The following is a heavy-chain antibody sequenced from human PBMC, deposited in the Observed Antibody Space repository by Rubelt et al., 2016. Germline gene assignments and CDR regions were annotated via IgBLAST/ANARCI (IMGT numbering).Heavy chain of an antibody. Sequence: EVQLVESGGGLIQPGGSLRLSCAASGFTVSSNYMSWVRQAPGKGLEWVSVIYSGVSTYYADSVKGRFTISRDNSKNTLYLQMNSLRAEDTAVYYCARGGYYDSSGYYSFDYWGQGTLVTVSS. D-gene: IGHD3-22*01. CDR2: IYSGVST. J-gene: IGHJ4*02. CDR1: GFTVSSNY. V-gene: IGHV3-53*01. CDR3: ARGGYYDSSGYYSFDY.